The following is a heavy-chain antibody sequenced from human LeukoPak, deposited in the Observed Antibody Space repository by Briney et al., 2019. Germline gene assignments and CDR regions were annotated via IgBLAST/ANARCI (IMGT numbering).Heavy chain of an antibody. CDR3: ARLQMYYYDSSGRSGWFDP. D-gene: IGHD3-22*01. CDR2: TNPNSGGT. CDR1: GYTFTGYY. Sequence: ASVKVSCKASGYTFTGYYMHWVRQAPGQGLEWMGWTNPNSGGTNYAQKFQGRVTMTRDTSISTAYMELSRLRSDDTAVYYCARLQMYYYDSSGRSGWFDPWGQGTLVTVSS. V-gene: IGHV1-2*02. J-gene: IGHJ5*02.